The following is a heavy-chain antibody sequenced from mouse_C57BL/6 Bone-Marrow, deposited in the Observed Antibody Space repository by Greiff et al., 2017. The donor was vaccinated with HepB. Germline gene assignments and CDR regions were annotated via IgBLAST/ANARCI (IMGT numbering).Heavy chain of an antibody. Sequence: EVQVVESGGDLVKPGGSLKLSCAASGFTFSSYGMSWVRQTPDKRLEWVATISSGGSYTYYPDSVKGRFTISRDNAKNTLYLQRSSLKSEDTAMYYCARQRTLTVSGGQGTLVTVSA. CDR3: ARQRTLTVS. CDR2: ISSGGSYT. V-gene: IGHV5-6*01. CDR1: GFTFSSYG. J-gene: IGHJ3*01.